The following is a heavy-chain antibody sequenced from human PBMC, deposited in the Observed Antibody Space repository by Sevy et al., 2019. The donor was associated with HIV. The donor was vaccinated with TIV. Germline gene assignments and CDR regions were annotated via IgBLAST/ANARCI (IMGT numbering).Heavy chain of an antibody. V-gene: IGHV3-48*02. Sequence: GGSLRLSCVVSGFMFSNFGMNWVRQAPGKGLEWVAYISGSGDPTKYAESVKGRFTVSRDNAQNALFLQMNSLRDDDTGVYFCARDGTRLQYWGQGTLVTVSS. D-gene: IGHD2-21*02. CDR1: GFMFSNFG. J-gene: IGHJ4*02. CDR3: ARDGTRLQY. CDR2: ISGSGDPT.